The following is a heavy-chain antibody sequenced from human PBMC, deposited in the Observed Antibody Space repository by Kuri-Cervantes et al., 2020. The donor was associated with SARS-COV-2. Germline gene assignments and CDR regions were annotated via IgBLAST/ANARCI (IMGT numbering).Heavy chain of an antibody. CDR3: ATGDQLLVGWFDP. Sequence: ASVKVSCKVSGYTLTELSVHWVRQAPGKGLEWMGGFDPEDGETIYAQKFQGRVTMTEDTSTDTAYMELSSLRSEDTAVYYCATGDQLLVGWFDPWGQGTLVTVSS. J-gene: IGHJ5*02. CDR2: FDPEDGET. D-gene: IGHD2-2*01. CDR1: GYTLTELS. V-gene: IGHV1-24*01.